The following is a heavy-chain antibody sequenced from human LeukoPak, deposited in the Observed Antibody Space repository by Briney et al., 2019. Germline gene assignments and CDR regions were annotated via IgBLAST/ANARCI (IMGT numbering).Heavy chain of an antibody. CDR1: GFSFSSYG. J-gene: IGHJ4*02. Sequence: GGSLRLSCAASGFSFSSYGMHWVRQAPGKGLEWVAVISYDGSNKYYADSVKGRFTISRDNSKNTLYLQMNSLRAEDTAVYYCARTQWLAQFTSFDYWGQGTLVTVSS. CDR2: ISYDGSNK. CDR3: ARTQWLAQFTSFDY. V-gene: IGHV3-30*03. D-gene: IGHD6-19*01.